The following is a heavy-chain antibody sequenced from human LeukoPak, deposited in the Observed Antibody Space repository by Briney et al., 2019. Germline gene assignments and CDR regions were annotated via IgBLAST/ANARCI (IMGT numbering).Heavy chain of an antibody. CDR1: GFTLSSYS. V-gene: IGHV3-48*02. Sequence: GGSLRLSCAASGFTLSSYSMNWVRQAPGKGLEWVSYISISSDTIYYADSVRGRFTISRDNAKNSLYLQMNGLRDDDTAVYYCARGPPMFTPWGQGTLVTVSS. D-gene: IGHD3-10*01. J-gene: IGHJ5*02. CDR2: ISISSDTI. CDR3: ARGPPMFTP.